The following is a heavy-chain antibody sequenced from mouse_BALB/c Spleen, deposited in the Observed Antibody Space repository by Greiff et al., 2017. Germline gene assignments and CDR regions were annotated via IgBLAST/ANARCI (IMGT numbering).Heavy chain of an antibody. CDR2: ISSGSSTI. CDR1: GFTFSSFG. Sequence: EVKLVESGGGLVQPGGSLKLSCAASGFTFSSFGMHWVRQAPEKGLEWVAYISSGSSTIYYADTVKGRFTISRDNPKNTLFLQMTSLRSEDTAMYYCARNDNYDAMDYWGQGTSVTVSS. CDR3: ARNDNYDAMDY. D-gene: IGHD1-3*01. V-gene: IGHV5-17*02. J-gene: IGHJ4*01.